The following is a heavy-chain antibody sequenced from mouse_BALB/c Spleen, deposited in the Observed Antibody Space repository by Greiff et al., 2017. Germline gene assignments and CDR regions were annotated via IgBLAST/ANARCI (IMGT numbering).Heavy chain of an antibody. CDR2: IDPANGNT. J-gene: IGHJ2*01. CDR3: ASGELPDY. Sequence: VQLQQSGAELVKPGASVKLSCTASGFNIKDTYMHWVKQRPEQGLEWIGRIDPANGNTKYDPKFQGKATITADTSSNTAYLQLSSLTSEDTAVYYCASGELPDYWGQGTTLTVSS. D-gene: IGHD2-1*01. V-gene: IGHV14-3*02. CDR1: GFNIKDTY.